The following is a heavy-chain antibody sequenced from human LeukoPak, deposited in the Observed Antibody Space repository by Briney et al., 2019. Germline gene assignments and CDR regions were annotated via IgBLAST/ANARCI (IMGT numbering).Heavy chain of an antibody. J-gene: IGHJ4*02. D-gene: IGHD3-10*01. CDR1: GFSFSRYW. CDR3: ARAGQEWFGELGFDQ. CDR2: IKQDGSEK. V-gene: IGHV3-7*01. Sequence: GGSLRLSCAASGFSFSRYWMSWVRQAPGKGLEWVANIKQDGSEKNYVESVKGRFTISRDNAKNSLYLQMNSLRAEDTAVYYCARAGQEWFGELGFDQWGQGTLVIVSS.